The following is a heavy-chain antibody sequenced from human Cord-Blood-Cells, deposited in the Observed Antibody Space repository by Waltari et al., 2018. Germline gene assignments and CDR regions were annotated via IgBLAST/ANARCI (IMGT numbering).Heavy chain of an antibody. CDR2: INHSRST. Sequence: QVQLQQWGAGLLKPSETLSLTCAVYGGSFSGYYWSWIRQPPGKGLEWIGEINHSRSTNYNPPLKSRVTISVDTAKNQFSLKLSSVTAADTAVYYCARDRARVVPAARRGIGNWFDPWGQGTLVTVSS. CDR1: GGSFSGYY. J-gene: IGHJ5*02. CDR3: ARDRARVVPAARRGIGNWFDP. D-gene: IGHD2-2*01. V-gene: IGHV4-34*01.